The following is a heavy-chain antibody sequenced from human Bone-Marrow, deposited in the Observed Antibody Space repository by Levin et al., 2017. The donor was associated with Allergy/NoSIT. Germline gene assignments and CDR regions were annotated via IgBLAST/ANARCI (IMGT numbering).Heavy chain of an antibody. Sequence: GGSLRLSCAASGFTFNNAWMSWVRQAPGKGLEWVGRMKSKTDGGTADYAAPVKGRFTIPRDDSKNTLYLQMNSLKTEDTAVYYCTTPLHYYALGRSGAFDIWGQGTMVTVSS. CDR3: TTPLHYYALGRSGAFDI. D-gene: IGHD3-10*01. J-gene: IGHJ3*02. CDR2: MKSKTDGGTA. CDR1: GFTFNNAW. V-gene: IGHV3-15*01.